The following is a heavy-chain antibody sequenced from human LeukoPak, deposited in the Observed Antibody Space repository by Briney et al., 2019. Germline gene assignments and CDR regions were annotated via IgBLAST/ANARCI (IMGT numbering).Heavy chain of an antibody. CDR2: IWYDGSNK. V-gene: IGHV3-33*01. J-gene: IGHJ4*02. D-gene: IGHD6-19*01. Sequence: GGSLRLSCAASGFTFSSYGMHWVRQAPGKGLEWVAVIWYDGSNKYYADSVKGRFTISRDNSKNTLYLQMNSLRAEDTAVYHCGRPREAGSSSGWYFDKWGQGTLVSVSS. CDR1: GFTFSSYG. CDR3: GRPREAGSSSGWYFDK.